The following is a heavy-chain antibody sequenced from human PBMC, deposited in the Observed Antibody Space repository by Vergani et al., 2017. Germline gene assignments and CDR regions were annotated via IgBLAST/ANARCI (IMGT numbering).Heavy chain of an antibody. CDR2: INHSGST. CDR3: ARGRITIFGVPPLAFDY. J-gene: IGHJ4*02. CDR1: GGSFSGYY. D-gene: IGHD3-3*01. V-gene: IGHV4-34*01. Sequence: QVQLQESGPGLLKPSETLSLTCAVYGGSFSGYYWSWIRQPPGKGLEWIGEINHSGSTNYNPALKSRVTISVDTSKNQFSLKLSSVTAADTAVYYCARGRITIFGVPPLAFDYWGQGTLVTVSS.